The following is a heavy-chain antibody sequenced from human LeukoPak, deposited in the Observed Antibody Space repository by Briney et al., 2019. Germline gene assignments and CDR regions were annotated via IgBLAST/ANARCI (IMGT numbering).Heavy chain of an antibody. CDR3: AKSRGAWSGYTTFDY. Sequence: GGSLRLSSAASGFTFDDYAMHWVGQAPGKGLEGGSGISWNSGSIAYADSVKGRFTISRDNAKNSRYLQMNSLSAEDMALYYCAKSRGAWSGYTTFDYWGQGTLVTVSS. D-gene: IGHD3-3*01. J-gene: IGHJ4*02. CDR2: ISWNSGSI. V-gene: IGHV3-9*03. CDR1: GFTFDDYA.